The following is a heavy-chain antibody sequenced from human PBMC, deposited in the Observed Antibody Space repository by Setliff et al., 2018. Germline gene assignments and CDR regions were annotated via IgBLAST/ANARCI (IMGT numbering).Heavy chain of an antibody. CDR3: ARAVGAARVTWYFDY. CDR1: GGTFSSYA. J-gene: IGHJ4*02. CDR2: IGACNGNT. Sequence: SVKVSCKASGGTFSSYAICWVRQAPGQGLEWMGWIGACNGNTYNAHKFQGRVTITTDESTSTAYMELSSLRSEDTAVYYCARAVGAARVTWYFDYWGQGTLVTVSS. D-gene: IGHD5-18*01. V-gene: IGHV1-69*05.